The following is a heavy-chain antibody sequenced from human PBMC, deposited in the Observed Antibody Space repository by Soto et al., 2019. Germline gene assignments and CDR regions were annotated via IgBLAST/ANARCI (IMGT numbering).Heavy chain of an antibody. CDR3: AAPRDQYGSGVSSFTYGMDI. CDR2: LDGAGGST. J-gene: IGHJ6*01. D-gene: IGHD3-10*01. V-gene: IGHV3-23*01. Sequence: PGGSLRLGWLSSGFTFSGYAMPWVRHVPGMGLDRVASLDGAGGSTYYADSVRGRFTISRDNSQNTLFLQMKRLTVDDTAIYYCAAPRDQYGSGVSSFTYGMDIWGQGTTVTVSS. CDR1: GFTFSGYA.